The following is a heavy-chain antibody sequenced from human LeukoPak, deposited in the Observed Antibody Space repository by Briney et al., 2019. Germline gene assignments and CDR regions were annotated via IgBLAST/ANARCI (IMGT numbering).Heavy chain of an antibody. V-gene: IGHV5-51*03. D-gene: IGHD6-19*01. CDR3: ARLVSSGWSTRHAWFDP. Sequence: PGESLKISCKGSGYSFTSYWIGWVRQVPGKGLEWMGIIYPGDSDTRYSPSFQGQVTISADKSISTAYLQWSSLKASDTAMYYCARLVSSGWSTRHAWFDPWGQGTLVTVSS. J-gene: IGHJ5*02. CDR1: GYSFTSYW. CDR2: IYPGDSDT.